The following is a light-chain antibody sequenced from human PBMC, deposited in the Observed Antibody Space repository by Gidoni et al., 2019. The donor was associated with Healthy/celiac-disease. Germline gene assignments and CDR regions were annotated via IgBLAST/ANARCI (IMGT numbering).Light chain of an antibody. Sequence: DIQMTQSQSSLSASVGDRVTITCRASQSISSYLNWYQQKPGKAPKLLIYAASSLQSGVPSRFSGSGSGTDVTLTNSSLQPEDFATDYCQQELTFGGXAKVEIK. CDR2: AAS. J-gene: IGKJ4*01. CDR3: QQELT. V-gene: IGKV1-39*01. CDR1: QSISSY.